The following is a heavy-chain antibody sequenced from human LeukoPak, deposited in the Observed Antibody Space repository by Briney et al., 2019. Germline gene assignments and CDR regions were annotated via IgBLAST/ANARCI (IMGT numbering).Heavy chain of an antibody. CDR3: AKALTRWAFDM. J-gene: IGHJ3*02. CDR1: GFTFSSYS. D-gene: IGHD3-16*01. V-gene: IGHV3-48*01. Sequence: GGSLRLSCAASGFTFSSYSMNWVRQAPGKGLEWVSSISSSSSTIYYADSVKGRFTISRDNAKNSLYLQMNSLRAEDTAVYYCAKALTRWAFDMWGQGTMVTVSS. CDR2: ISSSSSTI.